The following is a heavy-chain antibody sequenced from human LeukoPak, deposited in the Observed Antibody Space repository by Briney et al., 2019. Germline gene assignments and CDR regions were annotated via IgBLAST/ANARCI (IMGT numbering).Heavy chain of an antibody. D-gene: IGHD3-9*01. CDR1: GYTFTSYY. Sequence: WASVTVSCKASGYTFTSYYMRWVRQAPGQGLEWMGIINPSGGSTSYAQKFQGRVTMTRDTSTSTVYMELSSLRSEDTAVYYCARDWNDILTGYYRTRPTSYYFDYWGQGTLVTVSS. V-gene: IGHV1-46*01. CDR2: INPSGGST. CDR3: ARDWNDILTGYYRTRPTSYYFDY. J-gene: IGHJ4*02.